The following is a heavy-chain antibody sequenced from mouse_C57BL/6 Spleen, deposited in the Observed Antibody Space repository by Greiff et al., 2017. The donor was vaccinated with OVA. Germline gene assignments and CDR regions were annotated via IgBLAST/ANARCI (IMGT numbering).Heavy chain of an antibody. V-gene: IGHV1-59*01. CDR3: AKTGNFLYAMDY. Sequence: QVQLKQPGAELVRPGTSVKLSCKASGYTFTSYWMHWVKQRPGQGLEWIGVIDPSDSYTNYNQKFKGKATLTVDTSSSTAYMQLSSLTSEDSAVYYCAKTGNFLYAMDYWGQGTSVTVSS. D-gene: IGHD4-1*01. CDR1: GYTFTSYW. J-gene: IGHJ4*01. CDR2: IDPSDSYT.